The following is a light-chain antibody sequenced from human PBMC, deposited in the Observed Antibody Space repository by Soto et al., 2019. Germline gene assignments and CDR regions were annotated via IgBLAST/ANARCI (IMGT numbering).Light chain of an antibody. Sequence: QSALTQPPSASGSPGQSVTISCTGTSSDVGGYKYVSWYQQHPGKAPKLMIFEVNKRPSRVPDRFSGSKSGNTASLTVSGLQADDEADYYCSSYAGINNLGVFGTGTKLTVL. J-gene: IGLJ1*01. CDR2: EVN. CDR3: SSYAGINNLGV. CDR1: SSDVGGYKY. V-gene: IGLV2-8*01.